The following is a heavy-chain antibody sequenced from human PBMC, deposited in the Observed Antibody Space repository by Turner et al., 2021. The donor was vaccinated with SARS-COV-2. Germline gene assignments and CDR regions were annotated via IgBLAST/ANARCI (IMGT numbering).Heavy chain of an antibody. CDR3: ARLGIGTWNMVTN. D-gene: IGHD2-21*02. V-gene: IGHV4-61*05. Sequence: QLQLQESGPGLVKPSETLSLTCTVSGGSISSSSYYWGWIRQPPGKGLEWIGYIYHTGNTKYNPSLRGRAIMSVDTSENQFSLKLTSVTAADTAVYHCARLGIGTWNMVTNWGQGTLVTVSS. J-gene: IGHJ4*02. CDR2: IYHTGNT. CDR1: GGSISSSSYY.